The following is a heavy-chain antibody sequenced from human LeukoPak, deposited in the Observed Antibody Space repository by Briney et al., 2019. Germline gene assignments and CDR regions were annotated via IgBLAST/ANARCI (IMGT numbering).Heavy chain of an antibody. Sequence: GGSLRLSCTVSGFTVSSNSMSWVRQAPGKGLEWVSAISGSGGSTYYADSVKGRFTISRDNSKNTLYLQMNSLRSDDTAVYYCARVLHMVRGVMMDYYYYYMDVWGKGTTVTVSS. D-gene: IGHD3-10*01. J-gene: IGHJ6*03. CDR3: ARVLHMVRGVMMDYYYYYMDV. V-gene: IGHV3-23*01. CDR1: GFTVSSNS. CDR2: ISGSGGST.